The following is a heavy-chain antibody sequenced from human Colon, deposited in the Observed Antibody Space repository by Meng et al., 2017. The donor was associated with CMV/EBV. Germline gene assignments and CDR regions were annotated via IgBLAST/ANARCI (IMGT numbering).Heavy chain of an antibody. CDR3: TRDYYTSR. Sequence: GESLKISCAASGFTVSSNYMNWVRQAPGKGLEWVSSISATSADIYYADSVRGRFTITRDNAKNSVYLEMNSLTAEDTAIYYCTRDYYTSRWGQGTLVTVSS. CDR1: GFTVSSNY. D-gene: IGHD1-26*01. CDR2: ISATSADI. V-gene: IGHV3-21*01. J-gene: IGHJ4*02.